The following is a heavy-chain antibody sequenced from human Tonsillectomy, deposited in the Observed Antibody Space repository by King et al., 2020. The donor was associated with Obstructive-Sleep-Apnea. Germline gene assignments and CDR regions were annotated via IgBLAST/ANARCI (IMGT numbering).Heavy chain of an antibody. CDR3: ARVRYSYGSYDAFDI. J-gene: IGHJ3*02. D-gene: IGHD5-18*01. Sequence: VQLQESGPGLVKPSETLSLTCTVSGGSISGSDWSWLRRPPGKGLECIGLFYNSGSTNYSPSLKSRVTISVDTSKNQFSLKLSSVTAADTAVYYCARVRYSYGSYDAFDIWGQGTRVTVSS. CDR1: GGSISGSD. V-gene: IGHV4-59*01. CDR2: FYNSGST.